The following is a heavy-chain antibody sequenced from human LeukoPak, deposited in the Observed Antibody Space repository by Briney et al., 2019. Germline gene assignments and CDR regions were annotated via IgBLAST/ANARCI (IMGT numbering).Heavy chain of an antibody. CDR2: IYSGGST. V-gene: IGHV3-66*01. CDR1: GFTVGSNY. Sequence: GGSLRLSCAASGFTVGSNYMSWVRQAPGKGLEWVSVIYSGGSTYYADSVKGRFTISRDNSRNTLYLQMNSLRAEDTAVYYCARVRLGDYWCFDLWGRGTLVTVSS. J-gene: IGHJ2*01. D-gene: IGHD4-17*01. CDR3: ARVRLGDYWCFDL.